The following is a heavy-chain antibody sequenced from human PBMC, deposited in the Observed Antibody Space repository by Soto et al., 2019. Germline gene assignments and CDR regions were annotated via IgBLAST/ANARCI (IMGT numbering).Heavy chain of an antibody. J-gene: IGHJ4*02. Sequence: SETLSLTCAVSGYSISSSNWWGWIRQPPGKGLEWIGYIYYSGTTYYNPSLKSRVTMSVDRSKNQFSLKLSSVTAADTAVYYCAAGGGLPRYYWGQGTLVTVSS. D-gene: IGHD5-12*01. CDR2: IYYSGTT. CDR3: AAGGGLPRYY. CDR1: GYSISSSNW. V-gene: IGHV4-28*01.